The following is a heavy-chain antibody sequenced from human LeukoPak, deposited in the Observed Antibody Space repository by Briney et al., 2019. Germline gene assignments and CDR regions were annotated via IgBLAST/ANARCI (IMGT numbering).Heavy chain of an antibody. V-gene: IGHV3-7*01. CDR3: AKLLGDVTTFDY. CDR2: INQDGSVK. Sequence: PGESLRLSCAASGFTFSRSRVTWVRQAPGKGLEWVASINQDGSVKHYMDSVKGRFTISRDNSNNSLFLQMNSLRAEDTAVYYCAKLLGDVTTFDYWGQGTLVTVSS. J-gene: IGHJ4*02. D-gene: IGHD3-16*01. CDR1: GFTFSRSR.